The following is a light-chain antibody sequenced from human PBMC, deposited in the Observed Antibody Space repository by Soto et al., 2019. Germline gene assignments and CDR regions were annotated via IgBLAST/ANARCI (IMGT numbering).Light chain of an antibody. CDR2: AAS. J-gene: IGKJ1*01. V-gene: IGKV3-20*01. CDR1: QSVSSNY. CDR3: QQYGSSLRT. Sequence: EVVLTQSPGTLSLSPGERATLSCRASQSVSSNYLAWYQQKPGQAPRLLIYAASSRATGIPDRFSGSGSGTDFTLTISRLEPEDFAVYYCQQYGSSLRTFGQGTKVDI.